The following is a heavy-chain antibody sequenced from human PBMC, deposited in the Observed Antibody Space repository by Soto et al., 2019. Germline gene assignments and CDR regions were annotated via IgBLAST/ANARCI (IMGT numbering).Heavy chain of an antibody. CDR2: INSDGSSA. J-gene: IGHJ6*02. Sequence: PGGSLRLSCAASGFTFSSFWMHWVRQAPGKGLVWVSRINSDGSSASYADSVKGRFTISRDNAKNTLYLQMNSLRAGDTAVYYCARAVRSGSYPYYYYGMDVWGQGTTVTVSS. V-gene: IGHV3-74*01. CDR3: ARAVRSGSYPYYYYGMDV. CDR1: GFTFSSFW. D-gene: IGHD3-10*01.